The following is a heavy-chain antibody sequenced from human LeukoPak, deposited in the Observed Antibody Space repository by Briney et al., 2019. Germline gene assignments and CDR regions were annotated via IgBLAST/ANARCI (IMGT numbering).Heavy chain of an antibody. D-gene: IGHD3-10*01. CDR1: GGSFSGYY. CDR3: ARHITMVRGVTQGNWFDP. V-gene: IGHV4-39*01. J-gene: IGHJ5*02. Sequence: SETLSLTCAVYGGSFSGYYWGWIRQPPGKGLEWIGSIYYSGSTYYNPSLKSRVTISVDTSKNQFSLKLSSVTAADTAVYYCARHITMVRGVTQGNWFDPWGQGTLVTVSS. CDR2: IYYSGST.